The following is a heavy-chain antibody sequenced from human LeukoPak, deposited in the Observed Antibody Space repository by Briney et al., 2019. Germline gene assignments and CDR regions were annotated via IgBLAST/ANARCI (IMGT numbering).Heavy chain of an antibody. V-gene: IGHV4-34*10. Sequence: SETLSLTCAASGDSFIGYFLTWVRQPPRKGLEWIGEVFYSGSTNSNPSLKSRLTMSVDESKHEFSLKLTSVTAADTAVYYCASGGLVSRYLDHWGQGTLVTVSP. CDR1: GDSFIGYF. CDR3: ASGGLVSRYLDH. D-gene: IGHD3-9*01. CDR2: VFYSGST. J-gene: IGHJ4*02.